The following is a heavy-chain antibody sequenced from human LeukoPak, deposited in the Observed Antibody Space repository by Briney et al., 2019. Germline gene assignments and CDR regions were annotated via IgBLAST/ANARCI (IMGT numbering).Heavy chain of an antibody. CDR2: MNPNRGNT. D-gene: IGHD3-10*01. Sequence: ASVRVSCKASGYTFTSYDINCVRHAPGEGLGWMGWMNPNRGNTGSTQKFQGRLTMARNTSISTAYMELCKLRSEVTAVYYCARRFSGSGSPITYWGQGTLVTVSS. J-gene: IGHJ4*02. CDR1: GYTFTSYD. V-gene: IGHV1-8*01. CDR3: ARRFSGSGSPITY.